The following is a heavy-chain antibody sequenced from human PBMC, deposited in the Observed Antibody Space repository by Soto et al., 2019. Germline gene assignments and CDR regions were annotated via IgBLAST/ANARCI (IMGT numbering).Heavy chain of an antibody. CDR3: ARESRLWSPHYGMDV. J-gene: IGHJ6*02. V-gene: IGHV1-69*01. CDR2: IIPIFGTA. CDR1: GGTFSSYA. Sequence: LQLVQSGAEVKKPGSSVKVSCKASGGTFSSYAISWVRQAPGQGLEWMGGIIPIFGTANYAQKFQGRVTITADEDTSTAYMARRSLRSEDTAVYYCARESRLWSPHYGMDVWGHGTTVTVSS. D-gene: IGHD3-10*01.